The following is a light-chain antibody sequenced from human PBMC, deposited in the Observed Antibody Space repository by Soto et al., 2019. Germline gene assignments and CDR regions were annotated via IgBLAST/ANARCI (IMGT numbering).Light chain of an antibody. J-gene: IGLJ2*01. CDR2: EVS. Sequence: QSALTQPASVSGSPGQSITISCTGSSNDVGAFNYVSWYRHSPGEAPKLLIYEVSYRPSGVSNHFSASKSGNTASLTVSGLQADDEADYYCSSYTSSNTLIFGGGTKLTVL. V-gene: IGLV2-14*01. CDR1: SNDVGAFNY. CDR3: SSYTSSNTLI.